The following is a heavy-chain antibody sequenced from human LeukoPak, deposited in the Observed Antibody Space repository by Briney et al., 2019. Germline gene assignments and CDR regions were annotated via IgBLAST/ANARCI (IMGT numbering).Heavy chain of an antibody. J-gene: IGHJ3*02. CDR3: AREETGGHGDAFDI. V-gene: IGHV1-69*04. CDR1: GGTFSSYA. Sequence: SVKVSCKASGGTFSSYAISWVRQAPGQGLEWMGRIIPILGMANYAQKFQGRVTITADKSTSTAYMELSSLRSEDTAVYYCAREETGGHGDAFDIWGQGTMVTVSS. D-gene: IGHD7-27*01. CDR2: IIPILGMA.